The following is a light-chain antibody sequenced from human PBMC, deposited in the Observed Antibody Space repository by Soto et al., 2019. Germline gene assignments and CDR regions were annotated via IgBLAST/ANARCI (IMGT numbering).Light chain of an antibody. CDR1: RSIGDT. J-gene: IGKJ5*01. CDR3: QQRQYWPPIT. Sequence: EIVLTQSPGTLSLSPGERATLSCRASRSIGDTLAWYQQKPGQAPRLLIYDASNRAAGIPARFSGSGSGTDFTLTISSLEPEDFSIYYCQQRQYWPPITFGQGTRLEIK. V-gene: IGKV3-11*01. CDR2: DAS.